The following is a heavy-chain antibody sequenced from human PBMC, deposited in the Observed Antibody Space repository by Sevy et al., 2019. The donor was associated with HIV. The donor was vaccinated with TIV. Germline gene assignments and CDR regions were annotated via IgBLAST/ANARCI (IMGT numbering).Heavy chain of an antibody. Sequence: GGCLRLSCAASGITFGNAWMSWVRQAPGKGLEYIGRIKSKTDGGTTDYAAPMKGRISILRDDSRSLVYLQMDSLQSADTAVYYCTTGEDRNAAGSLLFWGQGTLVTVSS. V-gene: IGHV3-15*05. CDR1: GITFGNAW. CDR2: IKSKTDGGTT. J-gene: IGHJ4*02. D-gene: IGHD2-15*01. CDR3: TTGEDRNAAGSLLF.